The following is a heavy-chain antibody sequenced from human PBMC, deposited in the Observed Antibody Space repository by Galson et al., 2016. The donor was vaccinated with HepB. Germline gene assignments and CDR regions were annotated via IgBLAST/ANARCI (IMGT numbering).Heavy chain of an antibody. CDR2: ISGSGGST. J-gene: IGHJ4*02. CDR1: GFTFSSQG. V-gene: IGHV3-23*01. D-gene: IGHD3-22*01. CDR3: AKDRYNYYDTSGNNYFDY. Sequence: SLRLSCAASGFTFSSQGLSWVRQAPGKGLEWVSAISGSGGSTYYADSVKGRFTISRDNSKNTVYLQMNSLTAEDTAVYYCAKDRYNYYDTSGNNYFDYWGQGTLVTVSS.